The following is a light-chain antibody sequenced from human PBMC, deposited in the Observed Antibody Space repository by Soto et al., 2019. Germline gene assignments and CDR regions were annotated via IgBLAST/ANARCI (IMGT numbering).Light chain of an antibody. CDR2: GAS. CDR1: QSVSSRY. V-gene: IGKV3-20*01. CDR3: QQYGNSRWT. J-gene: IGKJ1*01. Sequence: EVVLTQSPGTLSLSPGERATLSCRASQSVSSRYLACYQQKPGQAPRLLISGASTRATGIPDRFSGSGSGKDFTLTISRLEPEDFAVYYCQQYGNSRWTFGQGTKVEIK.